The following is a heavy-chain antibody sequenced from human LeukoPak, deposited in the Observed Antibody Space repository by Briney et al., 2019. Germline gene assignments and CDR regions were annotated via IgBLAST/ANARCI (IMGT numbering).Heavy chain of an antibody. V-gene: IGHV4-39*01. CDR3: ARPLGANWFDP. J-gene: IGHJ5*02. CDR2: IYYSGST. CDR1: GGSISSSSYY. Sequence: SETLSLTCTVSGGSISSSSYYWGWIRQPPGKGLEWIGSIYYSGSTYYNPSLRSRVTISVDTSKNQFSLKLSSVTAADTAVYYCARPLGANWFDPWGQGTLVTVSS.